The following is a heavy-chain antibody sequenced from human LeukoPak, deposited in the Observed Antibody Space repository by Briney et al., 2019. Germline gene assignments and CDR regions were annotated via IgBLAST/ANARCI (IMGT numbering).Heavy chain of an antibody. CDR1: GFTFTSYG. D-gene: IGHD1-26*01. V-gene: IGHV3-48*04. CDR2: ISSSGNTI. Sequence: GGSLRLSCAASGFTFTSYGMNWVRQAPGKGLEWVSYISSSGNTIYYADSVKGRFTISRDNAKNSLYLQMNSLRAEDTAVYYCASLRRIVGATSDYWGQGILVTVSS. CDR3: ASLRRIVGATSDY. J-gene: IGHJ4*02.